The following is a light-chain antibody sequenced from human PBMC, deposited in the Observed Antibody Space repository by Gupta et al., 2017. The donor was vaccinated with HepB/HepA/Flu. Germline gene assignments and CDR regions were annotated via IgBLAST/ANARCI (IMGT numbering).Light chain of an antibody. CDR3: NSRESSGNHYV. Sequence: SSELTPDSAVSVALGQTVRITCQGDRLRSYYASWYQQMPGQAPVLVIYGKNNRPSGIPDRFSGSSSGNTASLTITGAQAEDEADYYCNSRESSGNHYVFGIGTKVTVL. CDR2: GKN. J-gene: IGLJ1*01. V-gene: IGLV3-19*01. CDR1: RLRSYY.